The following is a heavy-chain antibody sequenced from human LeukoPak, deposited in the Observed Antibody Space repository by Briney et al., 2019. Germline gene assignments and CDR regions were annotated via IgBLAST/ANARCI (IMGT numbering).Heavy chain of an antibody. Sequence: RGSLRLSCAASGFIFSNYGMNWVRQAPGKGLEWVSSISSSSSYVYYADSVKGRFTISRDNAKNSLYLQMNSLRAEDTAVYYCARVDPSVPYFDYWGQGTLVTVSS. V-gene: IGHV3-21*01. J-gene: IGHJ4*02. CDR2: ISSSSSYV. CDR1: GFIFSNYG. CDR3: ARVDPSVPYFDY. D-gene: IGHD1-1*01.